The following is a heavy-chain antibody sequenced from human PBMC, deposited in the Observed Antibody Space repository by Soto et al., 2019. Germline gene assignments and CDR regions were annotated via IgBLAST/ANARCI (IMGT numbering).Heavy chain of an antibody. CDR3: ATSVNSAMAFDY. D-gene: IGHD5-18*01. CDR2: INPIGGVT. V-gene: IGHV1-46*01. CDR1: GYSFTHYY. Sequence: VKVYCKASGYSFTHYYIHWVRQAPGQGLEWMGIINPIGGVTTYAQKFRAGFTMTRDTSTSTVYMELSSLRSEDSAVHYCATSVNSAMAFDYWGQGTLVTVSS. J-gene: IGHJ4*02.